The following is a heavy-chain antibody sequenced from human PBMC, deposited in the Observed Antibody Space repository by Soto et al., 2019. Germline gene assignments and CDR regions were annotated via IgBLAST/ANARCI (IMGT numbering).Heavy chain of an antibody. CDR2: IDPSDSYT. V-gene: IGHV5-10-1*01. D-gene: IGHD6-13*01. CDR1: GYSFTSYW. Sequence: PGESLKISCKGSGYSFTSYWISWVRQMPGKGLEWMGRIDPSDSYTNYSPSFQGHVTISADKSISTAYLQWSSLKASDTAMYYCASPYSSSWSSSSGMDVWGQGTTVTVS. CDR3: ASPYSSSWSSSSGMDV. J-gene: IGHJ6*02.